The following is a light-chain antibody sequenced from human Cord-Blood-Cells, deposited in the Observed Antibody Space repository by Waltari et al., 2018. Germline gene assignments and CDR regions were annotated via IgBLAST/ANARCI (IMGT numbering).Light chain of an antibody. CDR3: CSYAGSSTFDWV. Sequence: QSALTQPASVSGSPGQSITISCTGTSSDVGSYNLVSWYQQHPGKAPKPMIYEGSNRPSVVSNRFSGSKSGNTASLTISGLQAEDEADYYCCSYAGSSTFDWVFGGGTKLTVL. V-gene: IGLV2-23*03. J-gene: IGLJ3*02. CDR2: EGS. CDR1: SSDVGSYNL.